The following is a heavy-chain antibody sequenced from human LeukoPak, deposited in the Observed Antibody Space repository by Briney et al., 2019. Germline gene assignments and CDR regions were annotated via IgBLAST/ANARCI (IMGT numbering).Heavy chain of an antibody. J-gene: IGHJ4*02. Sequence: GGSLRLSCAASGFTFSSYAMSWVRQAPGKGLEWVSAISGSGGSTYYADSVKGRFTISRDNSKNTLYLQMNSLRAEDTAVYYCAKDLAIVGASPRPFDYWGQGTLSPSPQ. V-gene: IGHV3-23*01. CDR1: GFTFSSYA. CDR2: ISGSGGST. CDR3: AKDLAIVGASPRPFDY. D-gene: IGHD1-26*01.